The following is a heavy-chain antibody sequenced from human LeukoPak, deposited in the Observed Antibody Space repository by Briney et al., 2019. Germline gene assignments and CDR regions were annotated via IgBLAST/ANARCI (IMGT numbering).Heavy chain of an antibody. V-gene: IGHV3-23*01. J-gene: IGHJ6*02. CDR1: GFTFSSYA. CDR2: ISGSGNRT. CDR3: AKNLYCGGGSCYPSALGMDV. Sequence: GGSLRLPCAASGFTFSSYAMSWVRQAPGKGLEWVSSISGSGNRTYYADSVKGRFTISRDNSKNTLFLQMNSLRAEDTAVYYCAKNLYCGGGSCYPSALGMDVWGQGTTVTVSS. D-gene: IGHD2-15*01.